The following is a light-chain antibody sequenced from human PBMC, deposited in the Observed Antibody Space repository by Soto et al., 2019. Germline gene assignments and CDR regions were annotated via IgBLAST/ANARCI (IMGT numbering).Light chain of an antibody. CDR2: DAS. CDR3: QQRSNWPLT. Sequence: EIVLKQSPATLSLSPGERATLSCRASQSVSSYLAWYQQKPGQAPRLLIYDASNRATGIPARFSGSGSGTDFTLTISSLEPEDFAVYYCQQRSNWPLTFVGGTKVEIK. J-gene: IGKJ4*01. CDR1: QSVSSY. V-gene: IGKV3-11*01.